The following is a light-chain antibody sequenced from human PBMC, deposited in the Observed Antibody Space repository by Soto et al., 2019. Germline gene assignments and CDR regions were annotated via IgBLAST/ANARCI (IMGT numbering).Light chain of an antibody. CDR2: DVT. CDR3: SSYRSSSTFVV. Sequence: QSALTQPASVSGSPGQSITISCTGTSSDVGGYNYVSWYQQYPGKAPKLMIYDVTNRPSGVSNRFSGSKSGNTASLTISGLQAEDEADYYCSSYRSSSTFVVFGGGTQLTVL. J-gene: IGLJ2*01. CDR1: SSDVGGYNY. V-gene: IGLV2-14*01.